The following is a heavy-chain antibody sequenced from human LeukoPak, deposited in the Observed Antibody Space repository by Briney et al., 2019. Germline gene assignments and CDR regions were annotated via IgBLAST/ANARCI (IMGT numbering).Heavy chain of an antibody. V-gene: IGHV7-4-1*02. CDR3: ARHSNHHFDY. J-gene: IGHJ4*02. CDR1: GYTFTSYA. CDR2: INTNTGNP. D-gene: IGHD6-13*01. Sequence: EASVKVSCKASGYTFTSYAMNWVRQAPGQGLEWMGWINTNTGNPTYAQGFTGRFVFSLDTSVSTAYLQISSLKASDTAMYYCARHSNHHFDYWGQGTLVTVSS.